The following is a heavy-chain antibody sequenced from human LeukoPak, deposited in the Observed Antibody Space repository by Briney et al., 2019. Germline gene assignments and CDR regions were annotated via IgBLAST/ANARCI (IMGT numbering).Heavy chain of an antibody. CDR1: GFTVSSNY. D-gene: IGHD6-6*01. Sequence: GGPLRLSCAASGFTVSSNYMSWVRQAPGKGLEWVSVIYSGGSTYYADSVKGRFTISRDNSKNTLYLQMNSLRAEDTAVYYCIGARRKAEYFQHWGQGTLVTVSS. CDR2: IYSGGST. CDR3: IGARRKAEYFQH. V-gene: IGHV3-53*01. J-gene: IGHJ1*01.